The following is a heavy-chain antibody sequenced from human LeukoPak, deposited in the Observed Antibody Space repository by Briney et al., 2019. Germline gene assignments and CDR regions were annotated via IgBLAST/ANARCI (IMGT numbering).Heavy chain of an antibody. D-gene: IGHD4-11*01. CDR2: INHSGST. J-gene: IGHJ4*02. CDR1: GGSFSGYY. V-gene: IGHV4-34*01. Sequence: SETLSLTCAVYGGSFSGYYWSWIRQPPGKGLEWIGEINHSGSTNYNPSLKSRVTTSVDTSKNQFSLKLSSVTAADTAVYYCARRSMTTVDYWGQGTLVTVSS. CDR3: ARRSMTTVDY.